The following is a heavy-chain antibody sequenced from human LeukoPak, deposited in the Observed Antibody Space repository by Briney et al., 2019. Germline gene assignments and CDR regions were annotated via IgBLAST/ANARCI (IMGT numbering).Heavy chain of an antibody. V-gene: IGHV3-23*01. D-gene: IGHD6-13*01. CDR3: AKDAAGPEY. Sequence: GESLRLSCVVSGLTFSSYSMTWVRQAPGKGLEWVSGISASGGDTWYPDSVKGRFTISRDNSKNTLFLQMNSLRVEDTAIYYCAKDAAGPEYWGQGTRVTVSS. J-gene: IGHJ4*02. CDR2: ISASGGDT. CDR1: GLTFSSYS.